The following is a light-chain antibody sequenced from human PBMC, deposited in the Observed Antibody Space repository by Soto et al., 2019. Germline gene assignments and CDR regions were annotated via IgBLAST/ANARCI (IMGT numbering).Light chain of an antibody. Sequence: QSALTQPASVSGSPGQSITISCTGTSSDVGGYNYVSWYQQHPGKAPKLMIYDVSNRPSGVSNRFSGSKSGNTASLTSSGLQGEDEADYYCSSYTSSSALDVVFGGGTKLTVL. CDR2: DVS. CDR1: SSDVGGYNY. V-gene: IGLV2-14*01. CDR3: SSYTSSSALDVV. J-gene: IGLJ2*01.